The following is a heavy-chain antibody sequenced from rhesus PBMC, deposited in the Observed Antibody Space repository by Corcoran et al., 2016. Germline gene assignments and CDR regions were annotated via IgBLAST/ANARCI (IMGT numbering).Heavy chain of an antibody. CDR3: VVLMVAGPVEY. Sequence: LQLQQSGPGLVKPSEPLSLTCAVSGGSISSNPWTWIRQPPGKGMEWIGRISGDDGTTDYNPSLGGRVTISIDTSKTEFSLKVDSVTAADTAVYYCVVLMVAGPVEYWGQGVLVTVSS. J-gene: IGHJ4*01. V-gene: IGHV4-173*01. CDR2: ISGDDGTT. CDR1: GGSISSNP. D-gene: IGHD6-37*01.